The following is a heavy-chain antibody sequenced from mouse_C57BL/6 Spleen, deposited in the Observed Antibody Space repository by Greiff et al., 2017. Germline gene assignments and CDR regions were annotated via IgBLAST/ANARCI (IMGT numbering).Heavy chain of an antibody. CDR1: GYSFTSYY. D-gene: IGHD1-1*01. V-gene: IGHV1-66*01. CDR3: ARDFYYYGSSYAMDY. J-gene: IGHJ4*01. Sequence: QVQLQQSGPELVKPGASVKISCKASGYSFTSYYIHWVKQRPGQGLEWIGWIYPGSGNTKYNEKFKGKATLTADTSSSTAYMQLSSLTSEDSAVYYCARDFYYYGSSYAMDYWGQGTSGTVSS. CDR2: IYPGSGNT.